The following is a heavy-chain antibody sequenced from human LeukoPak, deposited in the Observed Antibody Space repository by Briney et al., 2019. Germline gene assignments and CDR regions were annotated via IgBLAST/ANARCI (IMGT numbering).Heavy chain of an antibody. D-gene: IGHD3-22*01. Sequence: PSETLSLTCTVSGGSISSSSYYWGWIRQPPGKGLEWIGSIYYSGSTYYNPSLKSRVTISVDTSKNQFSLKLSSVTAADTAVYYCARQPRRYYESSGYFDYWGQGTLVTVSS. J-gene: IGHJ4*02. CDR1: GGSISSSSYY. CDR3: ARQPRRYYESSGYFDY. V-gene: IGHV4-39*01. CDR2: IYYSGST.